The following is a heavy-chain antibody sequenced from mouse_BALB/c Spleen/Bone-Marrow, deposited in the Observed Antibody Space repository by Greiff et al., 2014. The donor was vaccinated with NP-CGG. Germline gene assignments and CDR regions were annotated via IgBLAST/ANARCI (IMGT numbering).Heavy chain of an antibody. CDR2: INPGSGGT. CDR3: ARCLTGTSAMDY. D-gene: IGHD4-1*01. J-gene: IGHJ4*01. Sequence: QVQLKQSGAELVRPGTSVKVSCKASGCAFTNYLIEWVKQRPGQGLEWIGVINPGSGGTNYNEKFKAKAILTADKSSSTAYMQLSSLTSDDSAVYFCARCLTGTSAMDYWGQGTSVTVSS. V-gene: IGHV1-54*01. CDR1: GCAFTNYL.